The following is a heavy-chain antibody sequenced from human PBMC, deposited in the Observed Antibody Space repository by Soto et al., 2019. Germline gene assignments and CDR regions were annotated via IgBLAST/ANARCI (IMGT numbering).Heavy chain of an antibody. J-gene: IGHJ4*02. CDR3: ARYFKRYSSSQGPLQY. Sequence: LSLTCTVSGGSITSGSYYWGWIRQPPGKGLEWIGSIYYSGSTYYNPSLKTRLTMSVDTSKNQFSLRLSSVTAADTAMYFCARYFKRYSSSQGPLQYWGQGTLVTVAS. CDR2: IYYSGST. CDR1: GGSITSGSYY. D-gene: IGHD6-6*01. V-gene: IGHV4-39*01.